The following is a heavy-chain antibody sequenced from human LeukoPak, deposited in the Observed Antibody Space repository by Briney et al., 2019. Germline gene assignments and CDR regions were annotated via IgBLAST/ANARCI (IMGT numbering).Heavy chain of an antibody. V-gene: IGHV4-59*01. J-gene: IGHJ6*02. Sequence: SETLSLTCTVSGGSIRTYYWSWIRQPPGKGLEWVGCISYSGSTDYNPSLKSRLTISVDTSKNQFSLKLSSVTAADTAMYYCARGLRPRDYYYYGLDVWGPGTTVTVSS. CDR3: ARGLRPRDYYYYGLDV. CDR2: ISYSGST. D-gene: IGHD5/OR15-5a*01. CDR1: GGSIRTYY.